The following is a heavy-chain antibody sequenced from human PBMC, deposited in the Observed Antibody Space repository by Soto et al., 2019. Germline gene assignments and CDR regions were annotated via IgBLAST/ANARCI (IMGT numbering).Heavy chain of an antibody. CDR3: ARDVGGTVSLEAAFDF. CDR2: IFHNGNP. Sequence: QVQLLASGPGLVKPSETLSLTCTVSGNSISDYYWSWIRQPPGKGLEWIGYIFHNGNPHYNPSLKRRVTIAGDTAKNQFSLRLSSVTAGDTALYYCARDVGGTVSLEAAFDFGGQGTMVTVS. V-gene: IGHV4-59*01. CDR1: GNSISDYY. D-gene: IGHD3-3*01. J-gene: IGHJ3*01.